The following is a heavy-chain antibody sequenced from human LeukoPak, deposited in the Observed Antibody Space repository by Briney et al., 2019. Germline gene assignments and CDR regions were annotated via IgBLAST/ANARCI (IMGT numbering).Heavy chain of an antibody. J-gene: IGHJ4*02. CDR2: VTPLFGTA. D-gene: IGHD3-22*01. CDR1: GGTFSRFT. Sequence: SVKVSCKASGGTFSRFTLSWVRQAPGQGFEWMGGVTPLFGTANFAQRFQGRVSITADESTSTAFMELSSLRSEDTAVYYCAREWGLESSGFYYAYWGQGTLVTVSS. V-gene: IGHV1-69*13. CDR3: AREWGLESSGFYYAY.